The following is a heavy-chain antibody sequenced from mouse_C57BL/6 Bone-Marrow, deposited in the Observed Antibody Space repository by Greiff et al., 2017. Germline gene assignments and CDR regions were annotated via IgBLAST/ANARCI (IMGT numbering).Heavy chain of an antibody. CDR1: GFTFSSYA. Sequence: EVQVVESGGGLVKPGGSLKLSCAASGFTFSSYAMSWVRQTPEKRLEWVATISDGGSYTYYPDNVKGRFTISRDNAKNNLYLQMSHLKSEDTAMYYCARGGLPYYAMDYWGQGTSVTVSS. CDR3: ARGGLPYYAMDY. D-gene: IGHD2-4*01. V-gene: IGHV5-4*01. CDR2: ISDGGSYT. J-gene: IGHJ4*01.